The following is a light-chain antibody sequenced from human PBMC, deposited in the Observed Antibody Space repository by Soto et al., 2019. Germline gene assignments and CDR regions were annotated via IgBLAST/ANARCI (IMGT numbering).Light chain of an antibody. J-gene: IGLJ2*01. CDR3: QVWDSSSDHPV. Sequence: SYELTQPPSVSVAPGKTASITCGENNIGSKRVHWYQQKAGQAPVLVIYYDGDRPSGIPERFSGSNSGNTATLTISRVEVGDEAGYYCQVWDSSSDHPVFGGGTKVTVL. V-gene: IGLV3-21*04. CDR2: YDG. CDR1: NIGSKR.